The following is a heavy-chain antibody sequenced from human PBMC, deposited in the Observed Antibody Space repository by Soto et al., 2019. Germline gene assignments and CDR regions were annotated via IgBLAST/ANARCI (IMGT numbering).Heavy chain of an antibody. V-gene: IGHV1-18*04. D-gene: IGHD2-2*01. CDR3: VRDQKYFRVNGNWFDS. CDR1: GYTSADFG. J-gene: IGHJ5*01. CDR2: VSGNNGVS. Sequence: ASVKFSCKASGYTSADFGISWVRQAPGQGLEWMGWVSGNNGVSNPAPKVQGRITMTLDTSTGASYMALRSLRSDDTAIYYCVRDQKYFRVNGNWFDSWGQGTLVTVSS.